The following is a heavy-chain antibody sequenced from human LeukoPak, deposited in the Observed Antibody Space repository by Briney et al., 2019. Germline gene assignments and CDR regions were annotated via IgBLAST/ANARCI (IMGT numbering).Heavy chain of an antibody. V-gene: IGHV4-59*01. D-gene: IGHD3-16*01. CDR2: IHSSGST. J-gene: IGHJ4*02. CDR1: GGFISYYY. CDR3: ARIEGDNSLDY. Sequence: SETLSLTCTVSGGFISYYYWAWLRQPPGKGLEWISYIHSSGSTNYNPSLKSRGIISVDTSRSQLSLKLSSVTAADTAVYYCARIEGDNSLDYWGQGTLVTVSS.